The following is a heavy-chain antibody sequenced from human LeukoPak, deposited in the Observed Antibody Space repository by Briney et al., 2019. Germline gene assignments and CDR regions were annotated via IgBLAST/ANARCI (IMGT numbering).Heavy chain of an antibody. V-gene: IGHV3-74*01. CDR1: GFSFSRYW. CDR3: AREKTTVVTLDF. Sequence: GGSLRLSCAASGFSFSRYWMHWVRQAPGKGLVWVSRINSDGSSTSYADSVKGRFTISRDNAKNTLYLQMNSLRAEDMAVYYCAREKTTVVTLDFWGQRTLVTVSS. CDR2: INSDGSST. D-gene: IGHD4-23*01. J-gene: IGHJ4*02.